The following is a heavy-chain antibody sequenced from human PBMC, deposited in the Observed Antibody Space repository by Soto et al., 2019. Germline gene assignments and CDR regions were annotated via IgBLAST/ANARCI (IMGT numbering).Heavy chain of an antibody. CDR3: TRSGGSYYFDF. CDR2: IQPDGSDQ. J-gene: IGHJ4*02. CDR1: GFTFSSLW. Sequence: EVQLVESGGGLVLPGGSLRLSCAASGFTFSSLWMIWVRQAPGTGLEWVANIQPDGSDQYYVDSVKGRFTISRDNARNSLYLQMNSLRGDDTAVYYCTRSGGSYYFDFCGQGTLVSVSA. V-gene: IGHV3-7*01. D-gene: IGHD3-10*01.